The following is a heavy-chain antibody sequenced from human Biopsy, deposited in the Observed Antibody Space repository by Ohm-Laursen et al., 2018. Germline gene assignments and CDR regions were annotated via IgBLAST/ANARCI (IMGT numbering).Heavy chain of an antibody. D-gene: IGHD5-18*01. Sequence: SLRLSCTASGFTFGHYAMHWVRQAPGKGLEWISLVWYDGTNEDYADSVKGRFTISRDTSNNLMFLQMDSLRADDTAVYYCARGGIVSVHSYGRMGLFYFDSWGQGILVTVAS. J-gene: IGHJ4*02. CDR3: ARGGIVSVHSYGRMGLFYFDS. CDR2: VWYDGTNE. CDR1: GFTFGHYA. V-gene: IGHV3-33*01.